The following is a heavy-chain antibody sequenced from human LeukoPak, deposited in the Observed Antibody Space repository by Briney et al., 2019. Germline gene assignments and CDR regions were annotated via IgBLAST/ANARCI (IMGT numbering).Heavy chain of an antibody. CDR2: INPSGGST. Sequence: KPGASVKVSCKASGYTFTSYYMHWVRQAPGQGLEWMGIINPSGGSTSYAQKFQGRVTMTRDTSTSTVYMELSSLRSEDTAVYYCARPVGERCLQQGPNWYDPCGQGTLVTVSS. D-gene: IGHD5-24*01. CDR1: GYTFTSYY. J-gene: IGHJ5*02. V-gene: IGHV1-46*01. CDR3: ARPVGERCLQQGPNWYDP.